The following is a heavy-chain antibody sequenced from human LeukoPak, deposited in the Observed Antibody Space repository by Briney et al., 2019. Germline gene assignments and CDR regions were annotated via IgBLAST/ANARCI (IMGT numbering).Heavy chain of an antibody. J-gene: IGHJ6*02. CDR2: IYTSGST. Sequence: PSETLSLTCTVSGGSISSYYWSWIRQPAGKGLEWIGHIYTSGSTNYSPSLKSRVTMSVDTSKNQFSLKLSSVTAADTAVYYCARGYSYGFSYYYGMDVWGQGTTVTVSS. D-gene: IGHD5-18*01. CDR3: ARGYSYGFSYYYGMDV. CDR1: GGSISSYY. V-gene: IGHV4-4*07.